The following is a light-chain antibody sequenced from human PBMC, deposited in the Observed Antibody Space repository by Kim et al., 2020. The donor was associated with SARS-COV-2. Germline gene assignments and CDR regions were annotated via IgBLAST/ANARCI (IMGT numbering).Light chain of an antibody. Sequence: VAWGQPVRITSQRDSLRSDYASWYQQKPGQAPVLVIYGKNNRPSGIPDRFSGSSSGNTASLTITGAQAEDEADYYCNSRDSSGNVVFGGGTQLTVL. CDR2: GKN. J-gene: IGLJ2*01. CDR3: NSRDSSGNVV. V-gene: IGLV3-19*01. CDR1: SLRSDY.